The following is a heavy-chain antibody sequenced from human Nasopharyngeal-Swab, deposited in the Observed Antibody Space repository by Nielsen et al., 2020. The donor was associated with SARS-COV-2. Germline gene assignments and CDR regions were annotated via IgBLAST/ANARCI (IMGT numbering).Heavy chain of an antibody. Sequence: SETLSLTCAVYGGSFSGYYWSWIRQPPGKGLEWIGEINHSGSTNSNPSLKSRITISVDTSKNQFSLKLSSVIAADTAVYFCARGHYRSGGSCVNSWQRYYYYGMEVWGQGTTVTVSS. J-gene: IGHJ6*02. CDR3: ARGHYRSGGSCVNSWQRYYYYGMEV. CDR2: INHSGST. D-gene: IGHD2-15*01. V-gene: IGHV4-34*01. CDR1: GGSFSGYY.